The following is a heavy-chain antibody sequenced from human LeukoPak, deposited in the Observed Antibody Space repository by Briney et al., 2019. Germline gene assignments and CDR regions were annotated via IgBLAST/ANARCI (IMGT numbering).Heavy chain of an antibody. CDR2: IIPTFGTA. CDR1: GGTFSSYA. V-gene: IGHV1-69*05. CDR3: ARDWDVDTGIQD. Sequence: SVKVSCKASGGTFSSYAISWVRQAPGQGLEWMGGIIPTFGTANYAQKFQGRVTITTDESTSTAYMELSSLRSEDTAVYYCARDWDVDTGIQDWGQGTLVTVSS. D-gene: IGHD5-18*01. J-gene: IGHJ4*02.